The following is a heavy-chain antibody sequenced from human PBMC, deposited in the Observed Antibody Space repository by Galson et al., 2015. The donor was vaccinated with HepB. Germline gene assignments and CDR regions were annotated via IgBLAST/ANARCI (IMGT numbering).Heavy chain of an antibody. D-gene: IGHD5-12*01. CDR2: LYRGGST. J-gene: IGHJ3*02. Sequence: SLRLSCAASGFTVSSNYMTWVRQAPGKGLAWVSTLYRGGSTYYADSVTGRFTISRDNSKNTLFLQMNSLRAEDTAVYYCARARGYSGYDFRRMAFDIWGQGTMVTVSS. CDR1: GFTVSSNY. CDR3: ARARGYSGYDFRRMAFDI. V-gene: IGHV3-66*01.